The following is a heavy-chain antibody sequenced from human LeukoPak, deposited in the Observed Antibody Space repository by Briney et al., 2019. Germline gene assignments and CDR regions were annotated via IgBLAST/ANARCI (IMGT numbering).Heavy chain of an antibody. J-gene: IGHJ4*02. CDR1: GGSFSGYY. CDR3: ARPGGYSSGWYGGYCFDY. Sequence: PSETLSLTCAVYGGSFSGYYWSWIRQPPGKRLEWIGEINHSESTNYNPSLKSRVTISVDTSKNQFSLKLSSVTAADTAVYYCARPGGYSSGWYGGYCFDYWGQGTLVTVSS. D-gene: IGHD6-19*01. CDR2: INHSEST. V-gene: IGHV4-34*01.